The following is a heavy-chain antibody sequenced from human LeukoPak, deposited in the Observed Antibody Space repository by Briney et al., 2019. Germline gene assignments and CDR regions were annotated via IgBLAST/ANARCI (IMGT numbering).Heavy chain of an antibody. CDR3: ARDVGEGYCSGGSCSDY. CDR1: GYTFTNYS. CDR2: ISGYNGKT. V-gene: IGHV1-18*01. J-gene: IGHJ4*02. Sequence: GASVKVSCKASGYTFTNYSIRWVRQAPGKGLEWMGWISGYNGKTNYAQKFQGRVTMTTDTSTSTVYMDLRSLRSDDTAVYYCARDVGEGYCSGGSCSDYWGEGTLVTVSS. D-gene: IGHD2-15*01.